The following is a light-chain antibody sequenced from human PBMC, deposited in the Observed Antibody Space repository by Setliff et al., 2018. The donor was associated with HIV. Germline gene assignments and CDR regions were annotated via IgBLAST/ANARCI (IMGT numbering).Light chain of an antibody. V-gene: IGLV2-18*01. CDR3: AAWDDSLNGLYV. CDR2: EVS. J-gene: IGLJ1*01. Sequence: QSVLTQPPSVSGSPGQSVTISCTGTSSDVGGYNRVSWYQQPPGTAPKLMIYEVSNRPSGVPDRFSGSKSGNTASLTISGLQSEDEADYYCAAWDDSLNGLYVFGTGTKVTVL. CDR1: SSDVGGYNR.